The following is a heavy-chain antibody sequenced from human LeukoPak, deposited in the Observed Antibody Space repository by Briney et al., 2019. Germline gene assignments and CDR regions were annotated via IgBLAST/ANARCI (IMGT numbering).Heavy chain of an antibody. V-gene: IGHV4-59*01. CDR2: IYYSGST. CDR1: DGSISSYY. CDR3: ARDKPPYYDSSGYLDY. Sequence: SETLSLTCTVSDGSISSYYWSWIRKPPGKGREWIGYIYYSGSTNYNPSLKSRVTISLDTSKNQFSLKLSSVTAADTAVYYCARDKPPYYDSSGYLDYWGQGTLATVSS. J-gene: IGHJ4*02. D-gene: IGHD3-22*01.